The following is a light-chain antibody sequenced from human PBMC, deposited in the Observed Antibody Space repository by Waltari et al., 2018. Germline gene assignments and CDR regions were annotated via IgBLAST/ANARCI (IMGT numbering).Light chain of an antibody. J-gene: IGKJ1*01. CDR2: LGS. Sequence: DIVVTQSPLSLPVTPGEPASISCRSSQSLLPRNGNNYLVWYLQKPGQSPQLPIYLGSNRASGVPDRFSGSGSGTDFTLRISRVEAEDVGVYYCMQSLQSLWTFGPGTKVEIK. V-gene: IGKV2-28*01. CDR1: QSLLPRNGNNY. CDR3: MQSLQSLWT.